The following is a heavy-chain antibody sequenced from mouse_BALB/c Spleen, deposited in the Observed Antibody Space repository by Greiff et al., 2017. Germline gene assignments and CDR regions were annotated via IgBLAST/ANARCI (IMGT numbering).Heavy chain of an antibody. CDR1: GFTFSSFG. D-gene: IGHD2-1*01. Sequence: EVQRVESGGGLVQPGGSRKLSCAASGFTFSSFGMHWVRQAPEKGLEWVAYISSGSSTIYYADTVKGRFTISRDNPKNTLFLQMTSLRSEDTAMYYCASRYGNYPYYAMDYWGQGTSVTVSS. CDR2: ISSGSSTI. V-gene: IGHV5-17*02. CDR3: ASRYGNYPYYAMDY. J-gene: IGHJ4*01.